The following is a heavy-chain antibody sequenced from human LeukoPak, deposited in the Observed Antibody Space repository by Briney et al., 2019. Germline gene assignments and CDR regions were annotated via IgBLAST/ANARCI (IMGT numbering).Heavy chain of an antibody. CDR3: ARVKRDSSGYYPRGNWFDP. CDR2: IYYSGST. CDR1: GGSISSGDYY. V-gene: IGHV4-30-4*01. Sequence: SETLSLTCIVSGGSISSGDYYWSWIRQPPGKGLEWIGYIYYSGSTYYNPSLKSRVTISVDTSKNQFSLKLSSVTAADTAVYYCARVKRDSSGYYPRGNWFDPWGQGTLVTVSS. J-gene: IGHJ5*02. D-gene: IGHD3-22*01.